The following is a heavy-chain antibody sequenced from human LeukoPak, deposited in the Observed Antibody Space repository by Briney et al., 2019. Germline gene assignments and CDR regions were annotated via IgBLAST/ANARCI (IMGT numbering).Heavy chain of an antibody. V-gene: IGHV3-33*01. CDR3: ARDLRLGYYDSSFPDY. CDR1: GFTFSRYG. CDR2: IWYDGSKK. D-gene: IGHD3-22*01. J-gene: IGHJ4*02. Sequence: GGSLRLSCAASGFTFSRYGMHWVRQGPGKGLEWVAVIWYDGSKKYYADSVKGRFTISRDNSKNTLYLQMNSLRAEDMAVYYCARDLRLGYYDSSFPDYWGQGTLVTVSS.